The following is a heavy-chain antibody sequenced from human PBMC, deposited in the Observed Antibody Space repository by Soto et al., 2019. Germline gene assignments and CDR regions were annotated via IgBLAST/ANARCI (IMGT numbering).Heavy chain of an antibody. J-gene: IGHJ6*02. D-gene: IGHD3-3*01. CDR3: ARDQDYDFWSGYYTDHYYGMDV. V-gene: IGHV3-74*01. CDR2: INTDGSNT. Sequence: EVQVVESGGGLVQPGGSLRLSCAASGFTFRSYWMHWVRQAPGKGLVWVSRINTDGSNTGYADSVKGRFTISRDNAKNTLKLHMNSLRAEDTAVYYCARDQDYDFWSGYYTDHYYGMDVWGQGTTVTVSS. CDR1: GFTFRSYW.